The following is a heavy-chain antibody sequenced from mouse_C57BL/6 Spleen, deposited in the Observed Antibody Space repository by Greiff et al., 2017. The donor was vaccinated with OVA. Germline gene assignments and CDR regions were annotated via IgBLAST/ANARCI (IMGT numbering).Heavy chain of an antibody. V-gene: IGHV1-81*01. Sequence: QVQLQQSGAELARPGASVKLSCKASGYTFTSYGISWVKQRTGPGLAWIGEISPRSGNTYYNEKFKGKATLAADKSSSTAYMELRSLTSEDSAVYFCQGSSDRDYWGQGTTLTVSS. CDR2: ISPRSGNT. J-gene: IGHJ2*01. CDR3: QGSSDRDY. CDR1: GYTFTSYG. D-gene: IGHD1-1*01.